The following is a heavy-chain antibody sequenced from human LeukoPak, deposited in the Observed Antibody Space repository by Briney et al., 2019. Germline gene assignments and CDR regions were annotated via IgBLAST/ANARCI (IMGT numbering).Heavy chain of an antibody. CDR2: INWNGGST. V-gene: IGHV3-20*04. Sequence: PGGSLRLSCAASGFTFDDYGVSWVRQAPGKGLEWVSGINWNGGSTGYADSVKGRFTISRDNAKNSLYLQMNSLRVEDTALYYCARGRSYDSSGYYYVGAFDIWGQGTMVTVSS. J-gene: IGHJ3*02. CDR3: ARGRSYDSSGYYYVGAFDI. CDR1: GFTFDDYG. D-gene: IGHD3-22*01.